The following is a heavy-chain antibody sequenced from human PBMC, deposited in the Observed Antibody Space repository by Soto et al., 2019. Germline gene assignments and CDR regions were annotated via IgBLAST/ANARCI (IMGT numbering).Heavy chain of an antibody. J-gene: IGHJ6*02. CDR1: GGSVSSGIYY. D-gene: IGHD2-21*02. CDR3: ARGELAYCGGDCYPGYYGMDV. V-gene: IGHV4-61*01. CDR2: IYYSGST. Sequence: LSLTCTVSGGSVSSGIYYWSWIRQPPGKGLEWIGYIYYSGSTNYNPSLKSRVTISVDTSKNQFSLKLSSVTAADTAVYYCARGELAYCGGDCYPGYYGMDVWGQGTTVTVSS.